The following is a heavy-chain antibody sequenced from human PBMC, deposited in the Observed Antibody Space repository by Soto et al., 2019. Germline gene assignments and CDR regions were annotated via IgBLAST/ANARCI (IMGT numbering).Heavy chain of an antibody. Sequence: PGGSLRLSCAASGFTFNTFSVNWVRQAPGKGLEWISYISSSSNTMYYADSVKGRFTISRDNAKNSLYLQMISLRAEDTAVYFCAREDCSSTSCYASFDYWGQGTLVTVSS. J-gene: IGHJ4*02. CDR1: GFTFNTFS. D-gene: IGHD2-2*01. V-gene: IGHV3-48*01. CDR2: ISSSSNTM. CDR3: AREDCSSTSCYASFDY.